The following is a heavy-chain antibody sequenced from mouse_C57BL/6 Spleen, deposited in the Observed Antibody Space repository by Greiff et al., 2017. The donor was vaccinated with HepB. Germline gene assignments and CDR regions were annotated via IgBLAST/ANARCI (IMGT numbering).Heavy chain of an antibody. V-gene: IGHV1-42*01. CDR2: INPSTGGT. J-gene: IGHJ3*01. D-gene: IGHD1-1*01. Sequence: VQLKQSGPELVKPGASVKISCKASGYSFTGYYMNWVKQSPEKSLEWIGEINPSTGGTTYKQKFKAKATLTVDKSTSTAYLQLKSLTSEDSAVYYCASHYGSSYVAWFAYWGQGTLVTVSA. CDR1: GYSFTGYY. CDR3: ASHYGSSYVAWFAY.